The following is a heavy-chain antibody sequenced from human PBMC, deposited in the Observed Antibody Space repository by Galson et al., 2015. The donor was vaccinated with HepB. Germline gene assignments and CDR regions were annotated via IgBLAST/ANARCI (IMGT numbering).Heavy chain of an antibody. Sequence: SLRLSCAASGFTFSSYGMHWVRQAPGKGLEWVAVIWYDGSNKYYADSVKGRFTISRDNSKNTLYLQMNSLRAEDTAVYYCAREPIVVVPAATHYYYGMDVWGQGTTVTVSS. V-gene: IGHV3-33*01. CDR1: GFTFSSYG. CDR2: IWYDGSNK. J-gene: IGHJ6*02. D-gene: IGHD2-2*01. CDR3: AREPIVVVPAATHYYYGMDV.